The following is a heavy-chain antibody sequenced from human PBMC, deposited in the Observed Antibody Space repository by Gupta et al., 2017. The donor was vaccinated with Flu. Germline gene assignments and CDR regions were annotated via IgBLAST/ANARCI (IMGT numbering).Heavy chain of an antibody. CDR1: GYSISRGYS. CDR2: IYHSGST. Sequence: QVQLQASGPGLVKPSETLSLTCAVSGYSISRGYSLGWIRQPQGKGLEWIGSIYHSGSTYYNKSIKSRVTISVDTSKNQFARKMSSVTAAETAVYDCVRQIMVQAGSKALNWFDPGCEGTLV. D-gene: IGHD3-10*01. J-gene: IGHJ5*02. CDR3: VRQIMVQAGSKALNWFDP. V-gene: IGHV4-38-2*01.